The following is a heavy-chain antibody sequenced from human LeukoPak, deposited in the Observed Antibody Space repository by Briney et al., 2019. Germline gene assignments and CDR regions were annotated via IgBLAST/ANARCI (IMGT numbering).Heavy chain of an antibody. CDR2: ISSSSSYI. V-gene: IGHV3-21*01. CDR3: ARGGVVPAASDY. Sequence: GGSLRLPCAASGFTFSSYSMNWVRQAPGKGLEWVSSISSSSSYIYYADSVKGRFTISRDNAKNSLYLQMNSLRAEDTAVYYCARGGVVPAASDYWGQGTLVTVSS. D-gene: IGHD2-2*01. CDR1: GFTFSSYS. J-gene: IGHJ4*02.